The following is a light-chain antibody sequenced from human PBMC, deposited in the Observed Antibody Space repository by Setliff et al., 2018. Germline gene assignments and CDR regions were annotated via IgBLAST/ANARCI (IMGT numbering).Light chain of an antibody. CDR3: SAYTSSSTYV. CDR1: IGDVGAYDF. V-gene: IGLV2-14*01. CDR2: EVT. J-gene: IGLJ1*01. Sequence: QSALTQPASVSGSPGQSITISCSGTIGDVGAYDFVSWYQHHPGEAPKLVIYEVTNRPSGISNRFSGSKSGNSASLIISGLQAEDEADYYCSAYTSSSTYVFGTGTKVTVL.